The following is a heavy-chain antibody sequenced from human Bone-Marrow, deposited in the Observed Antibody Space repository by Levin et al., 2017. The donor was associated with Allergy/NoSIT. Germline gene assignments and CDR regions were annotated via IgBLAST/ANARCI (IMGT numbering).Heavy chain of an antibody. J-gene: IGHJ4*02. D-gene: IGHD2-8*01. Sequence: GSLRLSCAVSGYSISSGYYWGWIRQPPGKGLEWIGSVHHSGSIYYNPSLKSRVTISVDTSKNQFSLHLSSVTAADTAVYYCARDQVANAFEYWGRGTLVSVSS. V-gene: IGHV4-38-2*02. CDR3: ARDQVANAFEY. CDR2: VHHSGSI. CDR1: GYSISSGYY.